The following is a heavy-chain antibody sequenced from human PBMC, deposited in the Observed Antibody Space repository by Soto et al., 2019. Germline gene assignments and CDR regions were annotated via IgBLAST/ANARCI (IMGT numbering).Heavy chain of an antibody. J-gene: IGHJ1*01. CDR3: ARRDCSSTSCLGQQVSFQH. CDR2: INHSGST. V-gene: IGHV4-34*01. CDR1: GGSFSGYY. Sequence: SETLSLTCAVYGGSFSGYYWSWIRQPPGKGLEWIGEINHSGSTNYNPSLKSRVTISVDTSKNQFSLKLSSVTAADTAVYYCARRDCSSTSCLGQQVSFQHWGQGTLVTVSS. D-gene: IGHD2-2*01.